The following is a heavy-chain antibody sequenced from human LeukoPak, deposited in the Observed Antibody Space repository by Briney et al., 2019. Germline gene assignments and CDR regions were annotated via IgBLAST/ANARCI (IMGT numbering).Heavy chain of an antibody. CDR2: INPNSGAT. Sequence: ASVKVSCKASGYAFTGYYMDWVRQAPGQGLEWMGRINPNSGATNYAQKFQGRVTMTRDTSISTAYMEFNGLGSDDTAVYYCARGIYSTDLYFYMDVWGKGTAVTV. CDR3: ARGIYSTDLYFYMDV. D-gene: IGHD2/OR15-2a*01. CDR1: GYAFTGYY. J-gene: IGHJ6*03. V-gene: IGHV1-2*06.